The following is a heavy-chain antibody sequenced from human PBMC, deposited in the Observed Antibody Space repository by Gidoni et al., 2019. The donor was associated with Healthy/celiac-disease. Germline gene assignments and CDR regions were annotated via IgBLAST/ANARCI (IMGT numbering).Heavy chain of an antibody. V-gene: IGHV3-23*01. CDR1: GSTSSRYA. D-gene: IGHD6-19*01. CDR3: AGVVAGLY. J-gene: IGHJ4*02. Sequence: EVRLLECGEGPVQPGGCVRLSSAASGSTSSRYARGWVRPAPGTGLGCVSAIRGIGGSTYYSDAVKGRFTISRDNSKNPLYRQLNSLRAENTAVYYGAGVVAGLYWGQGTLVTVSS. CDR2: IRGIGGST.